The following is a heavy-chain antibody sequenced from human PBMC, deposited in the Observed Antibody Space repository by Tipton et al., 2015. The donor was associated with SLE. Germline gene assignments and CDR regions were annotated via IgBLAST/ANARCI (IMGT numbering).Heavy chain of an antibody. J-gene: IGHJ5*02. CDR2: IFYRGSA. CDR3: ATFGELLYSDS. V-gene: IGHV4-31*03. D-gene: IGHD3-10*01. CDR1: GGSITSDYY. Sequence: TLSLTCTVSGGSITSDYYWSWIRQFPGKGLEWIGYIFYRGSAYSNPSLKSRLNISTDTSKNQFSLKLRSATAADTAVYYCATFGELLYSDSWGQGTLVTVSS.